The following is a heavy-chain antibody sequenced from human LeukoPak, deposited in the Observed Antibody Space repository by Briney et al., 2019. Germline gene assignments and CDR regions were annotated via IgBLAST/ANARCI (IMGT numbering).Heavy chain of an antibody. CDR1: GFIFNNAW. D-gene: IGHD2-2*01. CDR2: IKSKTDGGTI. J-gene: IGHJ4*02. Sequence: GGSLRLSCAVSGFIFNNAWMSWVRQAPGKGLEWVGRIKSKTDGGTIGYAAPVRGRFTISRDDSKNTLYLQMDSLKTEDTAVYYCTMRVIGYHSDWGQGTLVTVSS. V-gene: IGHV3-15*01. CDR3: TMRVIGYHSD.